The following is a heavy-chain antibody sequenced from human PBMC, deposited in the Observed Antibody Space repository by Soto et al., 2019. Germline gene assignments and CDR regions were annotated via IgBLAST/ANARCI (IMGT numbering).Heavy chain of an antibody. CDR1: GGSITNDGYY. D-gene: IGHD1-7*01. V-gene: IGHV4-31*03. CDR2: IYFNGVT. Sequence: QVQLQESGPGLVKPSQTLSLTCTVSGGSITNDGYYWTWIRQHPGKGLEWIGYIYFNGVTYYNPSLTSRVTISVDRSKNQFYVNLTSVTAADTAVYYGARPAQTNLDAFDIWGQGTMVTVSS. CDR3: ARPAQTNLDAFDI. J-gene: IGHJ3*02.